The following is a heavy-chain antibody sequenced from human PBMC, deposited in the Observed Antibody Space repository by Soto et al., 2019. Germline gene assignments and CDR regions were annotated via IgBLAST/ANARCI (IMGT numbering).Heavy chain of an antibody. CDR1: GFSLSTSGVG. J-gene: IGHJ5*02. V-gene: IGHV2-5*01. Sequence: QITLKESGPTLVKPTQTLTLTCTFSGFSLSTSGVGVGWIRQPPGKALEWLALIYWNDDKRYSPSLKSRLTITKGTSKNQVVLTMTNMDPVDTATYYCAHGRVEGWFDPWGQGTLVTVSS. CDR3: AHGRVEGWFDP. CDR2: IYWNDDK.